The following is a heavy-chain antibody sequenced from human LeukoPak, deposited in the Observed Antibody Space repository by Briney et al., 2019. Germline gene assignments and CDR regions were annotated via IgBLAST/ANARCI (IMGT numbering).Heavy chain of an antibody. CDR3: ARQHRMMYSSSWTDAFDI. CDR2: IYPGDSDT. D-gene: IGHD6-13*01. CDR1: GYSFTSYW. V-gene: IGHV5-51*01. J-gene: IGHJ3*02. Sequence: GESLETSCKGSGYSFTSYWIGWVRQMPGKGLEWMGIIYPGDSDTRYSPSFQGQVTISADKSISTAYLQWSSLKASDTAMYYCARQHRMMYSSSWTDAFDIWGQGTMVTVSS.